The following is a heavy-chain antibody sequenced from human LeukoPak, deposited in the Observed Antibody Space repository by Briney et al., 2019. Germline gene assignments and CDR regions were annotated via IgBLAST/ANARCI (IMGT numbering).Heavy chain of an antibody. Sequence: GGSLRLSCAASGFTFSSYSMNWVRQAPGKGLEWVSSISSSSSYIYYADSVKGRFTISRDNSKNTLYLQMNSLRAEDTAVYYCARVLDGYNYFDYWGQGTLVTVSS. J-gene: IGHJ4*02. D-gene: IGHD5-24*01. V-gene: IGHV3-21*01. CDR1: GFTFSSYS. CDR3: ARVLDGYNYFDY. CDR2: ISSSSSYI.